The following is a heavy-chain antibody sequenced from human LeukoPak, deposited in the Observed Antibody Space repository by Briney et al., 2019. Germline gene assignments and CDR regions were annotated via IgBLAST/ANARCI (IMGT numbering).Heavy chain of an antibody. CDR2: IYSGGST. V-gene: IGHV3-53*01. J-gene: IGHJ4*02. CDR1: GFTVSSNY. CDR3: ARLIYSLGSYFFDY. Sequence: GGSLRLSCAASGFTVSSNYMSWVRQAPGKGLEWVSVIYSGGSTYYADSVKGRFTISRDNSKNTLYLQMNTLRAEDTAVYFCARLIYSLGSYFFDYWGQGTLVTVSS. D-gene: IGHD5-18*01.